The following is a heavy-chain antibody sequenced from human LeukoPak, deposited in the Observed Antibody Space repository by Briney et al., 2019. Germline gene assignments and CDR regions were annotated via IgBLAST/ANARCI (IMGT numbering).Heavy chain of an antibody. D-gene: IGHD3-16*01. CDR3: ARQFARWGSKVDY. CDR1: GGSISSYY. J-gene: IGHJ4*02. Sequence: KASETLSLTCTVSGGSISSYYWSWIRQPPGKGLEWIGSIYYSGSTYYNPSLKSRVTISVDTSKNQFSLKLSSVTAADTAVYYCARQFARWGSKVDYWGQGTLVTVSS. V-gene: IGHV4-39*01. CDR2: IYYSGST.